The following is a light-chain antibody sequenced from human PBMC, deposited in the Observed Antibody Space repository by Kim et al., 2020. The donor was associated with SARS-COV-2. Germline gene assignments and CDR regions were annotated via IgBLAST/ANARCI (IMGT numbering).Light chain of an antibody. V-gene: IGKV3-11*01. J-gene: IGKJ5*01. CDR3: QQRRDWPIT. Sequence: FTPGDRATLSCRARQSVINSLAWYQQKSGQAPRLLMYDASIRASGVPARFSGSGSGTDFTLIISSLEAEDFAVYFCQQRRDWPITFGQGTRLEIK. CDR1: QSVINS. CDR2: DAS.